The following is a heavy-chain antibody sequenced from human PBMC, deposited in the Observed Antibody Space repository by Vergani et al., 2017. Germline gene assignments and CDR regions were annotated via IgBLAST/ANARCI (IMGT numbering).Heavy chain of an antibody. D-gene: IGHD3-22*01. CDR1: GFTFSDYY. CDR2: ISSSSSYT. V-gene: IGHV3-11*05. CDR3: ARDRYYDGDLDYLDY. J-gene: IGHJ4*02. Sequence: QVQLVESGGGLVKPGGSLRLSCAASGFTFSDYYMSWIRQAPGKGLEWVSYISSSSSYTNYADSVKGRFTIARDNAKNSLYLQMNSRRAEDTAVYYCARDRYYDGDLDYLDYWGQGTLVTVSS.